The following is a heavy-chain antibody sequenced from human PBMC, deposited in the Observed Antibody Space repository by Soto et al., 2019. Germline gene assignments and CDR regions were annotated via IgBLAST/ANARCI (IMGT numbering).Heavy chain of an antibody. J-gene: IGHJ6*02. Sequence: SSETLSLTCAFYGGSFSRYYWTWVRQPPGKGLEWIGEINHSGSTNYNPSLKSRVTISVDTSKNQFSLKLTSVTAADAAVYYCARGRDDSADYYYSAMDAWGRGTKVTVSS. CDR2: INHSGST. CDR3: ARGRDDSADYYYSAMDA. D-gene: IGHD3-22*01. CDR1: GGSFSRYY. V-gene: IGHV4-34*01.